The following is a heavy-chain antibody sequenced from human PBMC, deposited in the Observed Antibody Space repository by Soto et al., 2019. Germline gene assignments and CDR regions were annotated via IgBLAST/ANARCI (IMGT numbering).Heavy chain of an antibody. CDR1: GFNFGAYA. Sequence: VGSLRLSCEASGFNFGAYAMSWVRQAPGKGLEWVSGISGSSSGTYYTDSVKGRFTISRDNSKNTVYLQMNSLRGEDTAVYYCAKDRSENFWVYYYAMDVWGQGTAVTVSS. V-gene: IGHV3-23*01. J-gene: IGHJ6*02. D-gene: IGHD6-19*01. CDR3: AKDRSENFWVYYYAMDV. CDR2: ISGSSSGT.